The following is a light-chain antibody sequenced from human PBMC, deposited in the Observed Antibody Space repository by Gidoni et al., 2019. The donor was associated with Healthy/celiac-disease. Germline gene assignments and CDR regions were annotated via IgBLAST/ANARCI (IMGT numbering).Light chain of an antibody. J-gene: IGLJ2*01. V-gene: IGLV2-14*01. CDR1: SSDVGGYNY. CDR2: EVS. CDR3: SSYTSSSTLV. Sequence: QSVLIHPASVSGSPGQPITISCTGTSSDVGGYNYVSWYQQHPGKAPKLMIYEVSNRPSGVSNRFSGSKSGNTASLTISGLQAEDEADYYCSSYTSSSTLVFGGGTKLTVL.